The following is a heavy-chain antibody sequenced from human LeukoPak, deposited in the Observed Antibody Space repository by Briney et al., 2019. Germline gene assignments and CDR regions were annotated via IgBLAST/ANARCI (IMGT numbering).Heavy chain of an antibody. CDR1: GGSFSGYY. D-gene: IGHD5-18*01. Sequence: SETLSLTCAVYGGSFSGYYWSWIRQPPGKGLEWIGEINHSGSTNYNPSLKSRVTISVDTSKNQFPLKLSSVTAADTAVYYCARAPPFGYSYGLSWFDPWGQGTLVTVSS. J-gene: IGHJ5*02. CDR2: INHSGST. V-gene: IGHV4-34*01. CDR3: ARAPPFGYSYGLSWFDP.